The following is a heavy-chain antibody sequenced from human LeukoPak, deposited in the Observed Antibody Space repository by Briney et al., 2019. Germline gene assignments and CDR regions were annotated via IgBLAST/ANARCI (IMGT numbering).Heavy chain of an antibody. V-gene: IGHV3-53*01. J-gene: IGHJ6*04. D-gene: IGHD6-25*01. CDR1: GFTVSSNY. Sequence: PGGSLRLSCAVYGFTVSSNYMSWVRQAPGKGLEWVSVIYSGGSTYYADSVKGRFTISRDNSKNTLYLQMNSLRAEDTAVYYCARAGGIAAAGFVDVWGKGTTVTVSS. CDR2: IYSGGST. CDR3: ARAGGIAAAGFVDV.